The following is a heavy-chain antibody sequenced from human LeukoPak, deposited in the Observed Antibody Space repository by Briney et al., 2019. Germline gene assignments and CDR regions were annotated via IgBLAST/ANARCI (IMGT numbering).Heavy chain of an antibody. D-gene: IGHD4-17*01. J-gene: IGHJ3*02. CDR1: GGSISSSSYY. V-gene: IGHV4-39*07. CDR3: ARDPGADAFDI. Sequence: SETLSLTCTVSGGSISSSSYYWGWIRQPPGKGLKWIGSIYYSGSTYYNPSLKSRVTISVDTSKNQFSLKLSSVTAADTAVYYCARDPGADAFDIWGQGTMVTVSS. CDR2: IYYSGST.